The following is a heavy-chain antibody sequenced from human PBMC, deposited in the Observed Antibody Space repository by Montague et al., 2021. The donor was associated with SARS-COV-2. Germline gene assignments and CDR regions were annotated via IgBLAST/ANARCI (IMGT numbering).Heavy chain of an antibody. CDR2: IRQSGRT. CDR1: GASFGDDH. J-gene: IGHJ4*02. Sequence: SETLSLTCAVYGASFGDDHWSWIRQPPGKGLEWIGNIRQSGRTNYNPSLKSRVTISVDTSKNQFSLKLTSVTAADTGLYSCARGHLSVSMIVVVFTSASYYFDYWGQGAQVTVSS. D-gene: IGHD3-22*01. V-gene: IGHV4-34*01. CDR3: ARGHLSVSMIVVVFTSASYYFDY.